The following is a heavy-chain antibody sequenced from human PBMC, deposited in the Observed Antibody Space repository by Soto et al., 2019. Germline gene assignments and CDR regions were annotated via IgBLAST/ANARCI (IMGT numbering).Heavy chain of an antibody. D-gene: IGHD2-21*01. CDR3: ARYCAGKACNSRHYSARHV. CDR1: GYTFRQHI. CDR2: TGPYNGNT. Sequence: QVQLVQSAGEVKNPQAPAIVSCQASGYTFRQHIIAWLRQAPGPGLEWVGWTGPYNGNTNYALQFRGRVTLPTVTSTSEPYLELRNLGSDDPATYYGARYCAGKACNSRHYSARHVRAPGTTV. V-gene: IGHV1-18*01. J-gene: IGHJ6*02.